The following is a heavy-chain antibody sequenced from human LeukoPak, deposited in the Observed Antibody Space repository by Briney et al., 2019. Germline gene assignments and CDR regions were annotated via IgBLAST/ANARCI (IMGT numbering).Heavy chain of an antibody. V-gene: IGHV4-39*07. Sequence: PSETLSLTCTVSGGSITTRSYYWGWIRQPPGKGLEWIGSMHHSGSTYYNPSLKSRVTTSVDTSKNQFSLKLSSVTAADTAVYYCARDPGAYYESSGYLNWFDPWGQGTLVTVSS. CDR3: ARDPGAYYESSGYLNWFDP. CDR2: MHHSGST. J-gene: IGHJ5*02. D-gene: IGHD3-22*01. CDR1: GGSITTRSYY.